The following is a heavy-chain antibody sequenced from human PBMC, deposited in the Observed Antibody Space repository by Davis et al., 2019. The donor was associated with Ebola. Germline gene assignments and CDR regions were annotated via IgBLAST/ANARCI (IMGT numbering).Heavy chain of an antibody. CDR2: IYSGGST. CDR1: GFTVSSNY. D-gene: IGHD6-6*01. J-gene: IGHJ4*02. Sequence: PGGSLRLSCAASGFTVSSNYMSWVRQAPGKGLEWVSVIYSGGSTYYADSVKGRSTISRDNSKNTLYLQMNSLRAEDTAVYYCAKYSSSSSVFDYWGQGTLVTVSS. V-gene: IGHV3-66*02. CDR3: AKYSSSSSVFDY.